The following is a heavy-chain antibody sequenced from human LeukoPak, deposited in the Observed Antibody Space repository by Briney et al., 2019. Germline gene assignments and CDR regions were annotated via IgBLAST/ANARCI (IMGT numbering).Heavy chain of an antibody. CDR1: GYSISGGYY. J-gene: IGHJ4*02. CDR3: AREYSSRWASGY. D-gene: IGHD6-13*01. CDR2: IFYNGNT. V-gene: IGHV4-38-2*02. Sequence: SETLSLTCTVSGYSISGGYYWDWVRQPPGKGLEWIGGIFYNGNTYHNPSLNSRVTISVDTSKNHFSLKLRSVTAAGTAVYYCAREYSSRWASGYWGQGTLVTVSS.